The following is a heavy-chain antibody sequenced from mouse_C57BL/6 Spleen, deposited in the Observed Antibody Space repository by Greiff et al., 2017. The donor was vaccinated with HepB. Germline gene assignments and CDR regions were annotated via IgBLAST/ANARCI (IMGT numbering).Heavy chain of an antibody. Sequence: QVQLQQPGAELVKPGASVMMSCKASGYTFTSYWITWVKQRPGQGLEWIGDIYPGSGSTNYNEKFKSKATLTVDTSSSTAYMQLSSLTSEDSAVYYCARGYYGSPWYFDVWGTGTTVTVSS. CDR3: ARGYYGSPWYFDV. CDR1: GYTFTSYW. CDR2: IYPGSGST. D-gene: IGHD1-1*01. V-gene: IGHV1-55*01. J-gene: IGHJ1*03.